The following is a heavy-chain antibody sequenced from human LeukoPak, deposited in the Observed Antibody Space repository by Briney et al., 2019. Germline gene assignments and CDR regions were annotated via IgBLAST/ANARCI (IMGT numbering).Heavy chain of an antibody. D-gene: IGHD3-9*01. CDR2: IRYDGSNK. V-gene: IGHV3-30*02. CDR3: ARLHYDVLTGPFDY. J-gene: IGHJ4*02. CDR1: EFTFSSYG. Sequence: GGSLRLSCVASEFTFSSYGIHWVRQAPGKGLEWVAFIRYDGSNKYYADSVKGRFTISRDNSKNTLYLQMNSLRAEDTAVYYCARLHYDVLTGPFDYWGQGTLVTVSS.